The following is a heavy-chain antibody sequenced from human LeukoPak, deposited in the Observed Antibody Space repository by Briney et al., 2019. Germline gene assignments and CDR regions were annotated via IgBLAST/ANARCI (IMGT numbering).Heavy chain of an antibody. J-gene: IGHJ4*02. CDR2: INHSGST. CDR3: ASWEDYGDYHDY. CDR1: GGSFSGYY. V-gene: IGHV4-34*01. D-gene: IGHD4-17*01. Sequence: SETLSLTCAVYGGSFSGYYWSWIRQPPGKGLEWIGEINHSGSTNYNPSLKSRVTISVDTSENQFSLKLSSVTAADTAVYYCASWEDYGDYHDYWGQGTLVTVSS.